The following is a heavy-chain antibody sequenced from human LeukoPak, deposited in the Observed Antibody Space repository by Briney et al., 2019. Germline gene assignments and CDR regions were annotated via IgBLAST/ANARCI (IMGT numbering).Heavy chain of an antibody. CDR3: ARGLGYCTNGVCPYFDY. V-gene: IGHV3-21*01. J-gene: IGHJ4*02. CDR1: GFTFSSYS. Sequence: PGGSLRLSCAASGFTFSSYSMNWVRQAPGKGLGWVSSISSSSSYIYYADSVKGRFTISRDNAKNSLYLQMNSLRAEDTAVYYCARGLGYCTNGVCPYFDYWGQGTLVTVSS. CDR2: ISSSSSYI. D-gene: IGHD2-8*01.